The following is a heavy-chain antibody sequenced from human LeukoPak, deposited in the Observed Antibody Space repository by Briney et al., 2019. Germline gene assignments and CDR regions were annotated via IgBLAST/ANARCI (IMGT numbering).Heavy chain of an antibody. V-gene: IGHV4-34*01. Sequence: SETLSLTCAVYGGSFCGYYWSWIRQPPGKGLEWIGEINHSGSTNYNPSLKSRVTISVDTSKNQFSLKLSSVTAADTAVYYCARGAIRPGYWGQGTLVTVSS. CDR3: ARGAIRPGY. D-gene: IGHD5-24*01. CDR1: GGSFCGYY. CDR2: INHSGST. J-gene: IGHJ4*02.